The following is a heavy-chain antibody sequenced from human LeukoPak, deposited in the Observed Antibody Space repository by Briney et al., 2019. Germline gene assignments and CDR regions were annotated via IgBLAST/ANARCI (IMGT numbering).Heavy chain of an antibody. CDR2: ISPSGSASATI. J-gene: IGHJ4*02. V-gene: IGHV4-4*07. D-gene: IGHD1-1*01. CDR3: TRSVAWNERFDS. CDR1: GGSISSYY. Sequence: PSETLSLTCTVPGGSISSYYWSWIPQPAGQGLEWIGRISPSGSASATISYTPSIKSRVTMSVDTSKNVFSLKLTSATAADTALYYCTRSVAWNERFDSWGQGTLVTVSS.